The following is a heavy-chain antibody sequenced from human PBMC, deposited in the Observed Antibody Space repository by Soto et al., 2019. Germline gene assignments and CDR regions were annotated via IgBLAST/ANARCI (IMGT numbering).Heavy chain of an antibody. J-gene: IGHJ4*02. D-gene: IGHD5-12*01. V-gene: IGHV4-34*01. CDR3: ARGQDGGVATR. CDR2: IKDGGYT. CDR1: GGSLSGYY. Sequence: QVQLQQWGAGLLKPSETLSLNCAVNGGSLSGYYWSWIRQPPGKGLEWIGEIKDGGYTNYSPSLKSXXTXSXXTSNTQFALRLNSVTAADTGLYYCARGQDGGVATRWDQGALVTVSS.